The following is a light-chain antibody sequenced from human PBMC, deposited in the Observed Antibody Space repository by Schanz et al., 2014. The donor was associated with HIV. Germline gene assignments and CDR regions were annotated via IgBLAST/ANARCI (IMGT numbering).Light chain of an antibody. CDR1: QSVSSN. V-gene: IGKV3-20*01. CDR3: QQYGSSPPYT. J-gene: IGKJ2*01. Sequence: EIVMTQSPATLSVSPGERATLSCRASQSVSSNLAWYQQKPGQAPRLLIYDASTRATGIPDRFRGSGSGTDFTLTISRLEPEDFAVYYCQQYGSSPPYTFGQGTKLEIK. CDR2: DAS.